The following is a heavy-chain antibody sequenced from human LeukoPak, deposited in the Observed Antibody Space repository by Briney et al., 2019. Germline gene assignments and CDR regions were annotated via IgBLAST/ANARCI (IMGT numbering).Heavy chain of an antibody. D-gene: IGHD6-19*01. J-gene: IGHJ4*02. V-gene: IGHV4-34*01. CDR2: INHSGST. CDR3: PRGSSGWSY. CDR1: GGSFSGYY. Sequence: SETLSLTCAVYGGSFSGYYWSWIRQPPGKGLEWIGEINHSGSTNYNPSLKSRVTISVDTSKNQFSLKLSSVTAADAAVYYCPRGSSGWSYWGQGTLVTVSS.